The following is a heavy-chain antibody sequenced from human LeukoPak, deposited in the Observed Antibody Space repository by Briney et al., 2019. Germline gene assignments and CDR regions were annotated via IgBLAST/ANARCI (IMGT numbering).Heavy chain of an antibody. CDR3: ARHERHGDYYFDY. D-gene: IGHD4-17*01. CDR1: GGSISSSSYY. CDR2: IYYSGST. V-gene: IGHV4-39*01. J-gene: IGHJ4*02. Sequence: SETLSLTCTVSGGSISSSSYYWGWIRQPPGKGLEWIGSIYYSGSTYYNPSLKSRVTISVGTSKNQFSLKLSSVTAADTAVYYCARHERHGDYYFDYWGQGTLVTVSS.